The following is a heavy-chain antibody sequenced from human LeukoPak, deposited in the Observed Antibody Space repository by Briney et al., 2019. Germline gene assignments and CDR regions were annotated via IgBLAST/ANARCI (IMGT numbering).Heavy chain of an antibody. J-gene: IGHJ3*02. CDR2: FDPEDSET. CDR1: GYNLIELS. CDR3: ATGYSNSRGFSAFDI. Sequence: ASVKVSCKVSGYNLIELSMHWVRLAPGKGLEWMGGFDPEDSETVNAQKFQGRVTMTEDTSTDTTYMELSSLRSEDTAVYYCATGYSNSRGFSAFDIWGQGTMVTVSS. D-gene: IGHD6-13*01. V-gene: IGHV1-24*01.